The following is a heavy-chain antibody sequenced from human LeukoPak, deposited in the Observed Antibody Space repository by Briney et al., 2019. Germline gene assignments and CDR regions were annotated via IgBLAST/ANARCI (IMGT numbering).Heavy chain of an antibody. CDR3: ARLTRLSTSPDRYYLDY. CDR2: IYTSGGT. Sequence: SETLSLTCTVSGDSIGSYYWSWIRQPPGKGLEWIGYIYTSGGTNYVPSLKGRVTISIDTSKNQFSLKLSSVTAADSAVYYCARLTRLSTSPDRYYLDYWGQGTLVTVSS. D-gene: IGHD6-6*01. CDR1: GDSIGSYY. J-gene: IGHJ4*02. V-gene: IGHV4-4*09.